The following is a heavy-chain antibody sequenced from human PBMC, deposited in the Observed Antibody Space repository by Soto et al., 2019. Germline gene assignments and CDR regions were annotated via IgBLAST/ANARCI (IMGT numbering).Heavy chain of an antibody. V-gene: IGHV1-69*12. CDR2: IIPMFGTA. CDR1: GGTVNTYV. D-gene: IGHD5-18*01. CDR3: ASGIQLWLRRINNGYSG. Sequence: QVQLVQSGTEVKKPESSVKVSCNAPGGTVNTYVISWIRQAPGQGLEWMGGIIPMFGTANYAQRFQDRVTITADESTNTVYMELSSLRSEDTAVYFCASGIQLWLRRINNGYSGWGQGTLVTVSS. J-gene: IGHJ4*02.